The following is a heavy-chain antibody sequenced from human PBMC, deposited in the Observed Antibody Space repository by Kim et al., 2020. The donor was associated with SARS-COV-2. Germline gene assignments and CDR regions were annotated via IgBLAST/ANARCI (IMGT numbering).Heavy chain of an antibody. CDR3: AKAYSGSYYDAFDI. D-gene: IGHD1-26*01. J-gene: IGHJ3*02. V-gene: IGHV3-30*02. Sequence: ADSVKGRFTISRDNSKNTLYLQMNSLIAEDTAVYYCAKAYSGSYYDAFDIWGQGTMVTVSS.